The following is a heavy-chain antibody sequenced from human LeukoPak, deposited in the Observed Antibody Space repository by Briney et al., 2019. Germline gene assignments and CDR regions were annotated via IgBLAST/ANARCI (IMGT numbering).Heavy chain of an antibody. D-gene: IGHD2-2*01. CDR1: GFTVSSDY. CDR3: ARIRCSSTSCYWYYYYYMDV. Sequence: PGGSLRLSCAASGFTVSSDYMSWVRQAPGKGLEWVSVIYSGGSTYYADPVKGRFTISRDNSKNTLYLQMNSLRAEDTAVYYCARIRCSSTSCYWYYYYYMDVWGKGTTVTVSS. CDR2: IYSGGST. J-gene: IGHJ6*03. V-gene: IGHV3-66*01.